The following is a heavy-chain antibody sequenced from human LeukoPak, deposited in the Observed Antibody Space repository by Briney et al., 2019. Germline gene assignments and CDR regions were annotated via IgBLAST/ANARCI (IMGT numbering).Heavy chain of an antibody. CDR3: ARHSGLHGYNARCFDL. D-gene: IGHD5-24*01. CDR2: IYYSGST. CDR1: GGSISSSSYY. J-gene: IGHJ2*01. V-gene: IGHV4-39*01. Sequence: ASETLSLTCTVSGGSISSSSYYWGWIRQPPGKGLEWIGSIYYSGSTYYNPSLKSRVTISVDTSKNQFSLKLSSVTAADTAMYYCARHSGLHGYNARCFDLWGRGTLVTVSS.